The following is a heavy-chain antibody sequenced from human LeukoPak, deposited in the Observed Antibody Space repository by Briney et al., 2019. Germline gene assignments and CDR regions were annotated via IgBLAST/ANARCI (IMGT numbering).Heavy chain of an antibody. V-gene: IGHV4-59*08. D-gene: IGHD1-1*01. Sequence: SETLSLTWTVSGGSISNHYWSWVRQPPGKGLEWIGFVHYSGNTNYNPSLRNRVTISADTSKKQFSLELRSVTAADTAVYYCASRPSGNDYLACFDYRGQGTLVTVSS. J-gene: IGHJ4*02. CDR3: ASRPSGNDYLACFDY. CDR1: GGSISNHY. CDR2: VHYSGNT.